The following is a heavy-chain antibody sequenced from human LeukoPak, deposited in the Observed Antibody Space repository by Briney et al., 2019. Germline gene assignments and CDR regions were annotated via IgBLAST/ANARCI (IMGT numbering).Heavy chain of an antibody. J-gene: IGHJ4*02. CDR2: IKQDGTEI. V-gene: IGHV3-7*01. CDR1: GFTSSSHW. CDR3: ARDKVVGATFFDY. Sequence: GGSLRLSCAASGFTSSSHWMSWVRQAPGKGPEWVANIKQDGTEIYYVDSVKGRFTISRDNAKNSLYLQMNSLRDEDTAVYYCARDKVVGATFFDYWGQGTLVTVSS. D-gene: IGHD1-26*01.